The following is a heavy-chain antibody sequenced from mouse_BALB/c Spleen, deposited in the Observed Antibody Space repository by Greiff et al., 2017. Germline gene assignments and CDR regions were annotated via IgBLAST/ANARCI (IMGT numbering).Heavy chain of an antibody. CDR1: GFSLSTSGMG. CDR3: ARTYYYGRGWYFDV. V-gene: IGHV8-8*01. D-gene: IGHD1-1*01. J-gene: IGHJ1*01. Sequence: QVTLKVSGPGILQPSQTLSLTCSFSGFSLSTSGMGVGWIRQPSGKGLEWLAHIWWDDDKRYNPALKSRLTISKDTSSNQVFLKIASVDTADTATYYCARTYYYGRGWYFDVWGAGTTVTVSS. CDR2: IWWDDDK.